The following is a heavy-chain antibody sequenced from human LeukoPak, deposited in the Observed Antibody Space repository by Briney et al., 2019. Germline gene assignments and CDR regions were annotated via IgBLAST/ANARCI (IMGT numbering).Heavy chain of an antibody. CDR2: ISWDGGST. D-gene: IGHD3-10*01. Sequence: GGSLRLSWAASGFTFDDYAMHRVRQAPGKGLEWVSLISWDGGSTYYADSVKGRFTISRDNSKNSLYLQMNSLRAEDTALYYCAKAISYFNYYMDVWGKGTTVTVSS. J-gene: IGHJ6*03. CDR1: GFTFDDYA. CDR3: AKAISYFNYYMDV. V-gene: IGHV3-43D*04.